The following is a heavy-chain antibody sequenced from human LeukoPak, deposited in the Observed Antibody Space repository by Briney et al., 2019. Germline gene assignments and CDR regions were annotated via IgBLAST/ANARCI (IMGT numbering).Heavy chain of an antibody. CDR1: GGSFSSYY. V-gene: IGHV4-59*01. J-gene: IGHJ4*02. CDR2: IYYSGST. D-gene: IGHD3-10*01. CDR3: ARSELLWFGGVNSGFDY. Sequence: PSETLSLTCTVSGGSFSSYYWSWLRQPPGKGLEWIGYIYYSGSTNYNPSLKSRVTISLDTSKNQFSLKLSSVTAADTAVYYCARSELLWFGGVNSGFDYWGQGTLVTVSS.